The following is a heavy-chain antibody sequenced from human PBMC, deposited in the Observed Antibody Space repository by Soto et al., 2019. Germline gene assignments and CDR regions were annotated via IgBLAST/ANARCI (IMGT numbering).Heavy chain of an antibody. CDR3: ARGGMVIIPTATAFDY. Sequence: PSETLSLTCFVSGGSISPYYWSWIRQPAGKGLEWIGRIYASGSTNYNPSLKSRVTMSVATSKNQFSLKLTSVTAADTATYYCARGGMVIIPTATAFDYWGQGTLVTVSS. V-gene: IGHV4-4*07. CDR2: IYASGST. CDR1: GGSISPYY. J-gene: IGHJ4*02. D-gene: IGHD1-1*01.